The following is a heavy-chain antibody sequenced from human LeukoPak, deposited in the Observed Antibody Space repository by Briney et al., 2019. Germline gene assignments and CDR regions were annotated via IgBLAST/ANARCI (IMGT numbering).Heavy chain of an antibody. CDR3: ARLAAAGDAYYYYYMDV. CDR1: GFTFSSYA. V-gene: IGHV3-23*01. CDR2: ISGSGGST. J-gene: IGHJ6*03. Sequence: PGGSLRLSCAASGFTFSSYAMSWVRQAPGKGLEWVSAISGSGGSTYYADSVKGRFTISRDNSKNTLYLQMNSLRAEDTAVYYCARLAAAGDAYYYYYMDVWGKGTTVTVSS. D-gene: IGHD6-13*01.